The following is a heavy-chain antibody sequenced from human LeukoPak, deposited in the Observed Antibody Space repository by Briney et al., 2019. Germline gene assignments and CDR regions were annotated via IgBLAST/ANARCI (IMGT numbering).Heavy chain of an antibody. CDR1: GGTFSSYA. CDR2: IIPILGIA. D-gene: IGHD3-22*01. Sequence: GSSVKVSCKASGGTFSSYAISWVRQAPGQGLEWMGRIIPILGIANYAQKFQGRVTITADKSTSTAYMELSSLRSEDTAVYYCARDWEYYDSSGYYSDAFDIWGQGTMVTVSS. J-gene: IGHJ3*02. V-gene: IGHV1-69*04. CDR3: ARDWEYYDSSGYYSDAFDI.